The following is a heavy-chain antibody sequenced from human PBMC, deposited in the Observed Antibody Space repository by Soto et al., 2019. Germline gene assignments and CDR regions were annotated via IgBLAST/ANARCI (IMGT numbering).Heavy chain of an antibody. V-gene: IGHV3-66*01. CDR3: VRVSPYYFDY. CDR1: GFTVSSNY. J-gene: IGHJ4*02. Sequence: EVQLVESGGGLVQPGGSLRLSCAASGFTVSSNYMSWVRQAPGKGLEGVSVIYSGGSTYYADSVKGRFTISRDNSKNTLYLHMNSLRAADTAVYYCVRVSPYYFDYWCQGTLVAVSS. CDR2: IYSGGST.